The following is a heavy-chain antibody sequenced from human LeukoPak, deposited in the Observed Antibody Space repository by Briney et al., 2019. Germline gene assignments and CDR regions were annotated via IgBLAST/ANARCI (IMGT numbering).Heavy chain of an antibody. V-gene: IGHV5-51*01. CDR1: GYSFTSYW. J-gene: IGHJ6*03. D-gene: IGHD6-13*01. Sequence: GESLKISCKGSGYSFTSYWIGWVRQMPGKGLEWMGIIYPGDSDTRYSPSFQGQVTISADKSISTAYLQWSSLKASDTAMYYCARRIAAAVNGYYYYYMDVWGKGTTVTVSS. CDR2: IYPGDSDT. CDR3: ARRIAAAVNGYYYYYMDV.